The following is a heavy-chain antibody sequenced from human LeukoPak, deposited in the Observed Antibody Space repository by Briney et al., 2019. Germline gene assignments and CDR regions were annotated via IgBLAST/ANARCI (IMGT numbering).Heavy chain of an antibody. V-gene: IGHV3-74*01. Sequence: PGGSLRLSCAASGFSFSSYWMNWVRQAPGKGLVWVSRISSDGSSTNYADSVKGRFTISRDNAKNTLYLQMNSLRVEDTAVYYCARGRPHGGDYWGQGTLVTVSS. CDR1: GFSFSSYW. J-gene: IGHJ4*02. D-gene: IGHD2-15*01. CDR2: ISSDGSST. CDR3: ARGRPHGGDY.